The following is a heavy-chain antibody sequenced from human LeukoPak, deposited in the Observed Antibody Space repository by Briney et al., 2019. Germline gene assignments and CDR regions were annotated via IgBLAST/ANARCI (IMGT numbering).Heavy chain of an antibody. CDR1: GFTFSSYA. V-gene: IGHV3-23*01. D-gene: IGHD4-23*01. CDR3: AKHMTTVVTPGYFQH. Sequence: GGSLRLSCAASGFTFSSYAMSWVRQAPGKGLEWVSAISGSGGSTYYADSVKGRFTISRDNSKNTLCLQMNSLRAEDTAVYYCAKHMTTVVTPGYFQHWGQGTLVTVSS. J-gene: IGHJ1*01. CDR2: ISGSGGST.